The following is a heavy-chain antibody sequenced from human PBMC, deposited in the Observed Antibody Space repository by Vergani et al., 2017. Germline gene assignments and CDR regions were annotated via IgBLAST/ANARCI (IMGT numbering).Heavy chain of an antibody. V-gene: IGHV3-21*06. J-gene: IGHJ5*02. CDR3: ARDITASVKSPPHPDWFDP. D-gene: IGHD4-17*01. CDR2: IKFPPGEI. CDR1: GFNFPSFT. Sequence: EAYLVQSGGGLVTPGGSLRLSCAASGFNFPSFTMNWVRQAPGRGLEWISSIKFPPGEIFYADSVKGRFTISRDNVKNVLFLQMENLRAAETGVYFCARDITASVKSPPHPDWFDPWGQGSLVTVSS.